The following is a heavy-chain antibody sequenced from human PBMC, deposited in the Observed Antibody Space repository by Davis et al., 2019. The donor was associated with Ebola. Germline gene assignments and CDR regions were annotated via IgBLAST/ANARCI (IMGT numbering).Heavy chain of an antibody. J-gene: IGHJ4*02. Sequence: GESLKISCAASGFTLASYGMAWVRQAPGKGLAWVSTFAGVGAGTYYAESVKGRFTISKDNSKNTLYLEMNSLRVEDTAVYYCAKDRGGLVDTGTLNQWGQGTLVTVSS. CDR2: FAGVGAGT. D-gene: IGHD1-14*01. V-gene: IGHV3-23*01. CDR3: AKDRGGLVDTGTLNQ. CDR1: GFTLASYG.